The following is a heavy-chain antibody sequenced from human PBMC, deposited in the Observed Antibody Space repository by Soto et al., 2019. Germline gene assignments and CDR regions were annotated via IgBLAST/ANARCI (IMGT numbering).Heavy chain of an antibody. J-gene: IGHJ6*03. CDR3: ARDRGPPEGDYYYYYMDV. V-gene: IGHV4-31*03. D-gene: IGHD1-26*01. CDR1: GASISSGGYY. Sequence: QVQLQESGPGLVKPSQTLSLTCTVSGASISSGGYYWSWIRQHPGKGLEWIGYIYYSGSTYYNPSRKCRVTISADTSKNRLSRKLSSVSAADTAVYYWARDRGPPEGDYYYYYMDVWGKGTTVTVS. CDR2: IYYSGST.